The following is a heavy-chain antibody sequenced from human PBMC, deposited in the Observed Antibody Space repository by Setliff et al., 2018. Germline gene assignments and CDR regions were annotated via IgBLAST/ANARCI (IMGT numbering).Heavy chain of an antibody. Sequence: ETLSLTCNVSGASIRNFYWTWIRQPPGKGLEWIGYVHFTGSTNYNPSLKSRVTMSVDVSKSQFSLRLSSMTAADTAVYYCARKVEQWLTPHFDYWGQGALVTVSS. CDR3: ARKVEQWLTPHFDY. J-gene: IGHJ4*02. CDR1: GASIRNFY. CDR2: VHFTGST. D-gene: IGHD6-19*01. V-gene: IGHV4-59*01.